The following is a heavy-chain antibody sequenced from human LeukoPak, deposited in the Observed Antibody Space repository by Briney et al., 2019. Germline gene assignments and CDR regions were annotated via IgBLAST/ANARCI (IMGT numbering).Heavy chain of an antibody. Sequence: SQTLSLTCAIFGDSVSSNSAAWNWIRQSPSRGLEWLGRTYYRSKWYNDYAVSVKSRITINPDTSKNQFSLQLNSVTPEDTAVYYCAREFTLGYCSGGSCIAFDYWGQGTLVTVSS. V-gene: IGHV6-1*01. CDR1: GDSVSSNSAA. CDR3: AREFTLGYCSGGSCIAFDY. CDR2: TYYRSKWYN. D-gene: IGHD2-15*01. J-gene: IGHJ4*02.